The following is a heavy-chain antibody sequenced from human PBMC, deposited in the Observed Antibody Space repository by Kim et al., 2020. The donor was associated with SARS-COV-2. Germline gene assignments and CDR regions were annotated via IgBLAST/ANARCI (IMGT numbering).Heavy chain of an antibody. J-gene: IGHJ6*03. CDR3: ARGGSWYLYYYYMDV. CDR2: IYYSGST. D-gene: IGHD6-13*01. CDR1: GGSISSYY. V-gene: IGHV4-59*08. Sequence: SETLSLTCTVSGGSISSYYWSWIRQPPGKGLEWIGYIYYSGSTNYNPSLKSRVTISVDTSKNQFSLKLSSVTAADTAVYYCARGGSWYLYYYYMDVWGKGTTVTVSS.